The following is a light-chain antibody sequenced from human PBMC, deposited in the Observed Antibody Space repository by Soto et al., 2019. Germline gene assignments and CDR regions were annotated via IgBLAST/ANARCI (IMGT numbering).Light chain of an antibody. CDR3: HHYGDSPQA. Sequence: EVVLTQSPGTLSLSPGERATLSCRASQSVSSTFLAWYQHKAGQAPRLLIHAGSTGATGIPARFRGSGSGTDFTLNISSLEPEDSAVYFCHHYGDSPQAFGQGTKLEIK. CDR1: QSVSSTF. CDR2: AGS. J-gene: IGKJ2*01. V-gene: IGKV3-20*01.